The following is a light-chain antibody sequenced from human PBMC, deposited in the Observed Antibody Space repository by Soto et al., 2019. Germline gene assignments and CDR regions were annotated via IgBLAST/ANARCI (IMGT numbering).Light chain of an antibody. Sequence: DIQMTQSPSSLSASVGDRVTITCRTSQAIGNSLNWYQQKPGKAPNLLVYGTSTLPSGVPSRFSGSGSGTDFTLTISSAQREDFATYYCQQSFASSWTFGQGTKVEIK. CDR2: GTS. CDR1: QAIGNS. J-gene: IGKJ1*01. V-gene: IGKV1-39*01. CDR3: QQSFASSWT.